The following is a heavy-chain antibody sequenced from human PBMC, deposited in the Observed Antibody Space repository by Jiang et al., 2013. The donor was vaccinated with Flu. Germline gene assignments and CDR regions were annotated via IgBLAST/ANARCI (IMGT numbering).Heavy chain of an antibody. CDR2: MNPNSSNT. V-gene: IGHV1-8*01. J-gene: IGHJ3*02. CDR3: ARAVAGSDGTFDI. Sequence: SGAEVKKPGASVKVSCKASGYTFTHHDVNWVRQAPGQGLEWMGWMNPNSSNTDYAEKFQGRVTMTRSTAISTAYMELRSLASEDTAVYYCARAVAGSDGTFDIWGQGTVVIVSS. CDR1: GYTFTHHD. D-gene: IGHD6-19*01.